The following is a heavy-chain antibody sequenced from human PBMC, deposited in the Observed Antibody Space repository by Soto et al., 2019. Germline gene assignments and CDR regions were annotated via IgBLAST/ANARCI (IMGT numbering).Heavy chain of an antibody. Sequence: LRLSCAASGFTFSSYGMHWVRQAPGKGLEWVSVISCDGSNKYYADSVKGRFTISRDNSKNTLYLQMNSLRAEDTAVYYCAKARGSSWYDFDYWGQGTLVTVSS. CDR1: GFTFSSYG. CDR3: AKARGSSWYDFDY. CDR2: ISCDGSNK. D-gene: IGHD6-13*01. J-gene: IGHJ4*02. V-gene: IGHV3-33*06.